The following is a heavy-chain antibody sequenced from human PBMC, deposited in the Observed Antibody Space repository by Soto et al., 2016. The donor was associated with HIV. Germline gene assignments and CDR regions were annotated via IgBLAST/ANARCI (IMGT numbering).Heavy chain of an antibody. J-gene: IGHJ4*02. CDR2: IWYDGSNK. CDR1: GFTFSSYG. CDR3: ARDPSSGSGIILYYFDY. D-gene: IGHD3-10*01. Sequence: VQLVESGGGVVQPGRSLRLSCAASGFTFSSYGMHWVRQAPGKGLEWVAVIWYDGSNKYYADSVKGRFTISRDNSKNTLYLQMNSLRAEDTAVYYCARDPSSGSGIILYYFDYWGQGTLVTVSS. V-gene: IGHV3-33*01.